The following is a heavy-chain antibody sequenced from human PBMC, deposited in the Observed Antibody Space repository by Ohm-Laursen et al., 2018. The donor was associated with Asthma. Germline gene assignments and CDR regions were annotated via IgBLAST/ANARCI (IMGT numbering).Heavy chain of an antibody. D-gene: IGHD3-9*01. Sequence: SDTLSLTWAVSGGSISSSNWWSWVRQPPGKGLEWIGEIYHSGSTNYNPSLQSRVTLSLDTSKNQVSLRLSSVTAADTALYFCARLDWVRSMFDSWGPGIQVLVSS. CDR1: GGSISSSNW. CDR3: ARLDWVRSMFDS. V-gene: IGHV4-4*02. CDR2: IYHSGST. J-gene: IGHJ4*02.